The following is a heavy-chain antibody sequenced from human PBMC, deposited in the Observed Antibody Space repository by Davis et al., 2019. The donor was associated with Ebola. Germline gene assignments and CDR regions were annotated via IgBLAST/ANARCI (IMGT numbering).Heavy chain of an antibody. V-gene: IGHV4-39*01. CDR3: AGRWGGQLVWGRGFDY. J-gene: IGHJ4*02. CDR1: YY. CDR2: MHYSGST. Sequence: YYMSWIRQPPGKGLEWIASMHYSGSTYYNPSLKSRVTISVDTSKNQFSLKLNSVTAADTAVYYCAGRWGGQLVWGRGFDYWGQGTLVTVSS. D-gene: IGHD6-13*01.